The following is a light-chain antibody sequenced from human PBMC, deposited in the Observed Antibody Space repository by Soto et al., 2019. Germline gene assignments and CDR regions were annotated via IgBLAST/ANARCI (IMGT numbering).Light chain of an antibody. CDR1: QGISSY. CDR3: QQLNSYPXT. Sequence: IQLTQSPSSLSASVGDRXXXXXXSSQGISSYLAWYQQKPGKAPKLLIYAASTLQSGVPSRFSGSGSGTDFTLTISSLQPEDFATYYCQQLNSYPXTFGGGNKV. J-gene: IGKJ4*01. CDR2: AAS. V-gene: IGKV1-9*01.